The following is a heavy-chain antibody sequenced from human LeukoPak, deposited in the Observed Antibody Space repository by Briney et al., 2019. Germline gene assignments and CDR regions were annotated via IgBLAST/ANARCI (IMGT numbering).Heavy chain of an antibody. Sequence: GESLKISCKGSGYSFTSYWIGWVRQMPGKGLEWMGIIYPGDSDTRYSPSFQGQVTISADKSISTAYLQWSSLKASDTAMYYCARLRPPFRLPGPSYRVADRFNWFDPWGQGTLVTVSS. D-gene: IGHD2-15*01. J-gene: IGHJ5*02. CDR3: ARLRPPFRLPGPSYRVADRFNWFDP. CDR2: IYPGDSDT. CDR1: GYSFTSYW. V-gene: IGHV5-51*01.